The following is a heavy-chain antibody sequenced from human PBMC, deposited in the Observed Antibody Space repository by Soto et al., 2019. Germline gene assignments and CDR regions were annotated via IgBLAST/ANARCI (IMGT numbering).Heavy chain of an antibody. CDR1: GFTFSSDS. CDR2: ISSSSSTI. J-gene: IGHJ6*02. Sequence: PWGCLRRSCAASGFTFSSDSMNWVRQAPGKGLEWVSYISSSSSTIYYADSVKGRFTISRDNAKNSLYLQMNSLRDEDTAVYYCARDFVNYDFWSGYLADKMDVWGQGTTVTVSS. CDR3: ARDFVNYDFWSGYLADKMDV. V-gene: IGHV3-48*02. D-gene: IGHD3-3*01.